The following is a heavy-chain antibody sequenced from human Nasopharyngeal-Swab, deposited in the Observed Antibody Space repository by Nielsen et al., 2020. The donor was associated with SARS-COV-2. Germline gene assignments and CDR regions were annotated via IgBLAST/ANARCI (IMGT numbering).Heavy chain of an antibody. J-gene: IGHJ4*02. D-gene: IGHD3-10*01. V-gene: IGHV3-21*01. CDR1: GFLFSTYG. CDR2: ISSYSTDI. CDR3: ARDPIYGSGALDY. Sequence: GGSLRLSCAASGFLFSTYGMNWVRQAPGKGLEWVSSISSYSTDIHYADSLRGRFTISRDNAKNSLYLQMNSLRAEDTAVYYCARDPIYGSGALDYWGQGTLVSVSS.